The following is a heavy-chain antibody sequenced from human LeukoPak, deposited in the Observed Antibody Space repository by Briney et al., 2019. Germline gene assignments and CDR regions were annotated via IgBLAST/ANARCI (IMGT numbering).Heavy chain of an antibody. V-gene: IGHV1-2*02. J-gene: IGHJ5*02. D-gene: IGHD5-18*01. CDR1: GYTFTGYY. Sequence: ASVKVSCKASGYTFTGYYVHWVRQAPGQGLEWMGWINPNSGGTNYAQKVQGRVTMTRDTSISTAYMELSRLRSDDTAVYYCARGGAGGYSYGYGSWWFDPWGQGTLVTVSS. CDR3: ARGGAGGYSYGYGSWWFDP. CDR2: INPNSGGT.